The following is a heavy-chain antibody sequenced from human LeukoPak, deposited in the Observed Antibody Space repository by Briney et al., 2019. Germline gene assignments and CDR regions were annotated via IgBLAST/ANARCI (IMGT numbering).Heavy chain of an antibody. Sequence: SGGSLRLSCAASGFTFSSYSMNWVRQAPGKGLEWVSSISSSSSYIYYADSVKGRFTISRDNSKNTLYLQMNSLRAEDTAVYYCARVLWFGENDYWGQGTLVTVSS. V-gene: IGHV3-21*04. CDR3: ARVLWFGENDY. CDR2: ISSSSSYI. J-gene: IGHJ4*02. CDR1: GFTFSSYS. D-gene: IGHD3-10*01.